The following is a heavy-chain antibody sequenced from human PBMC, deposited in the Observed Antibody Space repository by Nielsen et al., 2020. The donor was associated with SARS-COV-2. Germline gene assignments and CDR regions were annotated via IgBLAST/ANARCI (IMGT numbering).Heavy chain of an antibody. V-gene: IGHV1-3*01. J-gene: IGHJ6*02. CDR2: INAGNGNT. D-gene: IGHD3-3*01. Sequence: ASVKVSCKASGYTFTSYAMHWVRQAPGQRLEWMGWINAGNGNTKYSQKFQGRVTITRDTSASTAYMELRSLRSDDTAVYYCARGHWNFGVVLSYYYYYGMDVWGQGTTVTVSS. CDR3: ARGHWNFGVVLSYYYYYGMDV. CDR1: GYTFTSYA.